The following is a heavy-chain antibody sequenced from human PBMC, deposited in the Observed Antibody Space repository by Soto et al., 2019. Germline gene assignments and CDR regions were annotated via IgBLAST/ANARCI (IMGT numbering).Heavy chain of an antibody. CDR1: GGAFSSYA. CDR2: IIPIFGTA. CDR3: ARDLGVSNHNSFDP. D-gene: IGHD4-4*01. V-gene: IGHV1-69*13. J-gene: IGHJ5*02. Sequence: GXSEEASCKASGGAFSSYAIRWVRQAPGQGLEWMGGIIPIFGTANYAQKFQGRVTITADESTTTAYMELSSLRSEDTAVYYCARDLGVSNHNSFDPWGQGTLVTVS.